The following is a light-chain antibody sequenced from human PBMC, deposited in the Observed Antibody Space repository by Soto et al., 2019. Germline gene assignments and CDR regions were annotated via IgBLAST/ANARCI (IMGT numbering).Light chain of an antibody. Sequence: QSVLTQPPSASGSPGQSVTISCSGTSSDVGGYNYVSWYQQHPGKVPKLMIYDVSKRPSGVPDRFSGSKSGNTASLTVSGLQAEDEADYYCSSYGGSDFHVSFGRGTKLTVL. J-gene: IGLJ2*01. CDR3: SSYGGSDFHVS. CDR2: DVS. V-gene: IGLV2-8*01. CDR1: SSDVGGYNY.